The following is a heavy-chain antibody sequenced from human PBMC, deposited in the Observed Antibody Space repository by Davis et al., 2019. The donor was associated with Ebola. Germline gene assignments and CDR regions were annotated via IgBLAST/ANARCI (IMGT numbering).Heavy chain of an antibody. CDR2: INHSGST. D-gene: IGHD1-26*01. Sequence: PGGSLRLSCGVNGGSFSGYYWSWIRQPPGKGLEWIGEINHSGSTNYNPSLKSRVTISVDTSKNQFSLKLSSVTAADTAVYYCARGGSYWDYWGQGTLVTVSS. J-gene: IGHJ4*02. CDR1: GGSFSGYY. CDR3: ARGGSYWDY. V-gene: IGHV4-34*01.